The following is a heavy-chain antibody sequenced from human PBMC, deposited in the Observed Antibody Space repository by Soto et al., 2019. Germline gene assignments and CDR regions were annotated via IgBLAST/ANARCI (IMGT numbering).Heavy chain of an antibody. CDR3: ASSTLIAARPRGGAFDI. J-gene: IGHJ3*02. V-gene: IGHV3-33*01. CDR1: GFTFSSYG. Sequence: PGGSLRLSCAASGFTFSSYGMHWVRQAPGKGLEWVAVIWYDGSNKYYADSVKGRFTISRDNSKNTLYLQMNSLRAEDTAVYYCASSTLIAARPRGGAFDIWGQGTMVTVSS. D-gene: IGHD6-6*01. CDR2: IWYDGSNK.